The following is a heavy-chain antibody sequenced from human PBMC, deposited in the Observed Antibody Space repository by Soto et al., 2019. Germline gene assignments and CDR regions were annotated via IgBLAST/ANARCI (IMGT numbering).Heavy chain of an antibody. CDR1: GYRFTNYW. CDR3: ARRDGYNLAY. D-gene: IGHD5-12*01. V-gene: IGHV5-51*01. J-gene: IGHJ4*02. Sequence: GESLKISCYGSGYRFTNYWIGWVRQMPGKGLEWMGIIYPGDSDTKYSPSFQGQVTISADKAISTAYLLWSSLKAFDTAIHYCARRDGYNLAYWAQGTLVTASS. CDR2: IYPGDSDT.